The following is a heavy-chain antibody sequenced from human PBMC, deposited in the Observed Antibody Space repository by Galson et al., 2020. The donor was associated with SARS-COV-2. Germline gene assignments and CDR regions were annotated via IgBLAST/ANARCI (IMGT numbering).Heavy chain of an antibody. J-gene: IGHJ3*02. V-gene: IGHV3-9*01. CDR2: ISWNSGSI. Sequence: GGSLRLSCAASGFTFDDYAMHWVRQAPGKGLEWVSGISWNSGSIGYADSVKGRFTISRDNAKNSLYLQMNSLRAEDTALYYCAKVSGETTYVCSVGFVRRPGMEGAFDIWGQGTMVTVSS. CDR3: AKVSGETTYVCSVGFVRRPGMEGAFDI. CDR1: GFTFDDYA. D-gene: IGHD3-10*02.